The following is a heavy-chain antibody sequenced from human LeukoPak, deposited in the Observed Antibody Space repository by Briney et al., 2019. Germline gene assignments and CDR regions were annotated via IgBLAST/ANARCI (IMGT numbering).Heavy chain of an antibody. CDR3: ARGRGGSYGYYYYYMDV. J-gene: IGHJ6*03. Sequence: SETLSLTCTVSGDSISSGDYYWSWIRQPAGKGLGWIGRISSSGSTNYNPSLKSRVTISVDTSKNQFSLKLSSVTAADTAVYYCARGRGGSYGYYYYYMDVWGKGTTVTVSS. CDR1: GDSISSGDYY. V-gene: IGHV4-61*02. CDR2: ISSSGST. D-gene: IGHD1-26*01.